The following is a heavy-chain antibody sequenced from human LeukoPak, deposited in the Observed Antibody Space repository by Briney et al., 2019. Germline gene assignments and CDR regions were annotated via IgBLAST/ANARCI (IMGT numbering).Heavy chain of an antibody. Sequence: GASVKVSCKASGYTFRSYGISWVRQAPGQGLEWMGWISAYNGDTNYAQSLQGRVTMTTETSTNTAYMELRSLRSDDTALYFCARDKGEWEHWRYFDYWGQGTLVTVSS. J-gene: IGHJ4*02. CDR1: GYTFRSYG. CDR3: ARDKGEWEHWRYFDY. CDR2: ISAYNGDT. V-gene: IGHV1-18*01. D-gene: IGHD1-26*01.